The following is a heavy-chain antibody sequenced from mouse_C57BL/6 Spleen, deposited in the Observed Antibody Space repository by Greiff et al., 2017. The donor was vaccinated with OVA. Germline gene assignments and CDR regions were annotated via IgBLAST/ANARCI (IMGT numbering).Heavy chain of an antibody. Sequence: EVQLQQSGPELVKPGASVKISCKASGYTFTDYYMNWVKQSHGKSLEWIGDINPNNGGTSYNQKFKGKATLTVDKSSSTAYMELRSLTSEDSAVYYCARVAGIYYDCEGFAYWGQGTLVTVSA. V-gene: IGHV1-26*01. CDR1: GYTFTDYY. J-gene: IGHJ3*01. CDR2: INPNNGGT. D-gene: IGHD2-4*01. CDR3: ARVAGIYYDCEGFAY.